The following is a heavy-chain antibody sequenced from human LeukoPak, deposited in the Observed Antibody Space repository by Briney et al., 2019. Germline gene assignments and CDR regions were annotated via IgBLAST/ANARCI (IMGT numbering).Heavy chain of an antibody. D-gene: IGHD6-13*01. CDR1: GYSFTTYW. Sequence: GESLRISCKGSGYSFTTYWIGWVRQLPGKGLEWMGLIYPGNSDTRYNPSFQGQVTFSVDKSIDTAYLQWSSLQASDTAIYFCARNGAAGTPNRFFNWFDPWGQRTLVTVSS. CDR2: IYPGNSDT. J-gene: IGHJ5*02. CDR3: ARNGAAGTPNRFFNWFDP. V-gene: IGHV5-51*01.